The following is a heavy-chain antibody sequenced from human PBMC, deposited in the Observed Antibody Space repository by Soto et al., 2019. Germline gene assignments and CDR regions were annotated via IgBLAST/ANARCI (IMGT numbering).Heavy chain of an antibody. J-gene: IGHJ4*02. CDR3: ARDLDGSGSYYTDY. CDR2: ISAYNGNT. CDR1: GYMFVTYG. V-gene: IGHV1-18*01. D-gene: IGHD3-10*01. Sequence: ASVKVSCKASGYMFVTYGINWVRQAPGQGLEWMGWISAYNGNTKYAQNLQGRVTMTTDASTNTAYMEMRSLRSDDTAVYYCARDLDGSGSYYTDYWGPGTLVTVSS.